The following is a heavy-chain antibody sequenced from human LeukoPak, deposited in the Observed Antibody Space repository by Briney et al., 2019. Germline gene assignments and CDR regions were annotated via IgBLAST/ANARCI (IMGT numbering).Heavy chain of an antibody. Sequence: PGRSLSLSCAASGFTFSNARVSWVRHAPGKGRGWVGRIKTKTDGGTTDYAAPMPGRFTITSDDSKHALYLQMNSLKTEDTAVYYCTTGGPAPPGLHYYYYYGMDVWGQATTVTVSS. CDR1: GFTFSNAR. J-gene: IGHJ6*02. V-gene: IGHV3-15*01. CDR2: IKTKTDGGTT. D-gene: IGHD3-16*01. CDR3: TTGGPAPPGLHYYYYYGMDV.